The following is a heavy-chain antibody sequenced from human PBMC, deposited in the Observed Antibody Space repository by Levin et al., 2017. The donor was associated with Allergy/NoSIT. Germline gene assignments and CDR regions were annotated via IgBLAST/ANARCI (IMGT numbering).Heavy chain of an antibody. D-gene: IGHD5-18*01. V-gene: IGHV4-31*03. CDR1: GGSISSGGYY. J-gene: IGHJ6*03. Sequence: LRLSCTVSGGSISSGGYYWSWIRQHPGKGLEWIGYIYYSGSTYYNPSLKSRVTISVDTSKNQFSLKLSSVTAADTAVYYCARVDTAMVTHRYYYYDYMDVWGKGTTVTVSS. CDR3: ARVDTAMVTHRYYYYDYMDV. CDR2: IYYSGST.